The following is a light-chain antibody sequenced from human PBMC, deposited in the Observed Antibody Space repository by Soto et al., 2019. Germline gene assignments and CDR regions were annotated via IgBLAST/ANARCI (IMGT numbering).Light chain of an antibody. CDR3: AAWDDSLSGVV. CDR2: RNN. J-gene: IGLJ2*01. Sequence: QSVLTQPPSTSGTPGQKLTISCSGSSSNIGSNYVYWYQQLPGTAPKLLFYRNNQRPSGVPDRFSGSKSGTSASLAISGLRSEDEADYYCAAWDDSLSGVVFGGGTKLTVL. V-gene: IGLV1-47*01. CDR1: SSNIGSNY.